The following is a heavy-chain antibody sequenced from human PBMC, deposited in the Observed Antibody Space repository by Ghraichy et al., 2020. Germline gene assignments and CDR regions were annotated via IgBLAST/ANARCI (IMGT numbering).Heavy chain of an antibody. Sequence: GGSLRLSCAASEFIFSNYAMSWVRQAPGKGLELVSSIDNSGSNRYYADSVKGRFTISRDNSKNTLYLQMDSLRVEDTAVYYCAKANGYSTGWWVDYFDYWGQGTLVTVSS. CDR1: EFIFSNYA. CDR3: AKANGYSTGWWVDYFDY. J-gene: IGHJ4*02. CDR2: IDNSGSNR. V-gene: IGHV3-23*01. D-gene: IGHD6-19*01.